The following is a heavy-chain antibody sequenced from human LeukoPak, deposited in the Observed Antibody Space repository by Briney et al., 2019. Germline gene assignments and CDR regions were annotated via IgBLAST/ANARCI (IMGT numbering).Heavy chain of an antibody. J-gene: IGHJ4*02. D-gene: IGHD6-19*01. Sequence: PGGSLRLSCAASGFTFDDYTMHWVRRAPGKSLEWVSLITWDSGTTYYKDSVKGRFTISRDNSKNSLYLQMNSLRTEDTALYYCAKGYSSGWYPFDYWGQGTLVTVSS. V-gene: IGHV3-43*01. CDR3: AKGYSSGWYPFDY. CDR1: GFTFDDYT. CDR2: ITWDSGTT.